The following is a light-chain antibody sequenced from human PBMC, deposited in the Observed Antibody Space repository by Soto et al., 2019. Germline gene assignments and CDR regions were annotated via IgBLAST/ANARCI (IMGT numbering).Light chain of an antibody. V-gene: IGKV3-11*01. CDR1: QSIHTS. CDR2: DST. Sequence: KVMTQSPATLSVSPGERATLPCRASQSIHTSLAWYQQKSGKPPRLVIYDSTLRANGVPDRFGGSRSGTEFTLTINSLEPEDFAVYYCQQRNVWPPITFGQGTKVDI. CDR3: QQRNVWPPIT. J-gene: IGKJ1*01.